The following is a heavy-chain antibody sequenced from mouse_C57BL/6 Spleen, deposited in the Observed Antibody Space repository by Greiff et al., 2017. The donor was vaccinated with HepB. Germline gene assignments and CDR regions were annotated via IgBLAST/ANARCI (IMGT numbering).Heavy chain of an antibody. CDR3: AREGGSLYAMDY. CDR2: IHPNSGST. CDR1: GYTFTSYW. V-gene: IGHV1-64*01. J-gene: IGHJ4*01. Sequence: QVQLKQPGAELVKPGASVKLSCKASGYTFTSYWMHWVKQRPGQGLEWIGMIHPNSGSTNYNEKFKSKATLTVDKSSSTAYMQLSSLTSEDSAVYYCAREGGSLYAMDYWGQGTSVTVSS. D-gene: IGHD6-1*01.